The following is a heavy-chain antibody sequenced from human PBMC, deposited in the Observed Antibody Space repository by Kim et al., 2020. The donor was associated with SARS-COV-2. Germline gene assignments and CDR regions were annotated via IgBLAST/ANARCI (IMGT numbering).Heavy chain of an antibody. Sequence: SQTLSLTCAISGDSVSSNSAAWNWIRQSPSRGLEWLGRTYYRSKWYNGYAVSVKSRITINPDTSKNQFSLQLKSVTPEDTAVYYCARLAYYSGSRGFDPWGQGTLVTVSS. CDR2: TYYRSKWYN. CDR1: GDSVSSNSAA. CDR3: ARLAYYSGSRGFDP. V-gene: IGHV6-1*01. D-gene: IGHD3-10*01. J-gene: IGHJ5*02.